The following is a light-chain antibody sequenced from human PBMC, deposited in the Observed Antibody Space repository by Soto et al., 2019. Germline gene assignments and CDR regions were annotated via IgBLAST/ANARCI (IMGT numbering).Light chain of an antibody. CDR2: GTS. Sequence: VTQSASTLSLSPGARATLSCRASQRIDSNLAWYQQKPGQAPRLLIYGTSTWATGIPARFSGSGSGTHFTLTINSLQSEDFAVYYCLQDNNCPRTFGQGTKVDIK. J-gene: IGKJ1*01. CDR3: LQDNNCPRT. CDR1: QRIDSN. V-gene: IGKV3-15*01.